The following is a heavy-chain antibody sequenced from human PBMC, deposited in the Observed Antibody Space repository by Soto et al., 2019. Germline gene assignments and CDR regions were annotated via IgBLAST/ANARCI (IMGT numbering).Heavy chain of an antibody. Sequence: QVQLVQSGAEVKKPGSSVTVSCKASGGTFSSYTISWVRQAPGQGLEWMAGISPIFGTPIYAQKFQDRVTITADDSTLTAYMEMSRLTSEDKAVYYCARVVVGSRLSLDYWGQGTLVTISS. CDR3: ARVVVGSRLSLDY. V-gene: IGHV1-69*01. J-gene: IGHJ4*02. D-gene: IGHD1-26*01. CDR2: ISPIFGTP. CDR1: GGTFSSYT.